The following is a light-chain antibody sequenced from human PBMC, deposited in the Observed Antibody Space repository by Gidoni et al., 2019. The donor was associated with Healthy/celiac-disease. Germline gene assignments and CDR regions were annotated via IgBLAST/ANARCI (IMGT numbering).Light chain of an antibody. CDR3: QQSYSTPLT. CDR1: QSISSY. J-gene: IGKJ4*01. V-gene: IGKV1-39*01. CDR2: AAS. Sequence: DIQMTQSPSSLSASVGDIVTITCRASQSISSYLNWYQQKPGKAPKLLIDAASSLQSGVPSRFSGSGSGTDFTLTISSLQPEDFATYYCQQSYSTPLTFGGGTKVEIK.